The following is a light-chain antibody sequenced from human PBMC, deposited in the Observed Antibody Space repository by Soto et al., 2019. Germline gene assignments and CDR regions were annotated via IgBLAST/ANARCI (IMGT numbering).Light chain of an antibody. CDR1: SSNIGSNT. J-gene: IGLJ3*02. Sequence: QAVVTQPPSASGAPGQRVTISCSGSSSNIGSNTVNWYQQFPGTAPRVLMYSNNQRPSGVPDRFSGSKSGTSVFLAISGLQSDEEADYYCAAWDDSLDGPVFGGGTKVTVL. CDR3: AAWDDSLDGPV. V-gene: IGLV1-44*01. CDR2: SNN.